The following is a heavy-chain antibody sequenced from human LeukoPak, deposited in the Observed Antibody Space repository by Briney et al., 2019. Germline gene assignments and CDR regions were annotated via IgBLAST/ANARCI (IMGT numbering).Heavy chain of an antibody. V-gene: IGHV3-74*01. CDR2: INIDGSST. CDR1: GFTFSTYW. J-gene: IGHJ5*02. Sequence: AGGSLRLSCAASGFTFSTYWMHWVRQAPGKGLMWVSRINIDGSSTNYADSVKGRFTISRDNAKNTLYLQMNSLRAEDTAVYYCARDSGTTGEVKFDPWGQGTLVTVSS. CDR3: ARDSGTTGEVKFDP. D-gene: IGHD3-10*01.